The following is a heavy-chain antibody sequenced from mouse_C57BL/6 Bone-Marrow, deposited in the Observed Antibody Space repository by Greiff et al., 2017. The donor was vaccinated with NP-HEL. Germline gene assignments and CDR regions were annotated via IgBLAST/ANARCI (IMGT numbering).Heavy chain of an antibody. CDR2: ISSGGSYT. CDR3: ARHATVVATEGYYFDY. D-gene: IGHD1-1*01. Sequence: EVKLVESGGDLVKPGGSLKLSCAASGFTFSSYGMSWVRQTPDKRLEWVATISSGGSYTYYPDSVKGRFTISRDNAKNTLYLQMSSLKSEDTAMYYWARHATVVATEGYYFDYWGQGTTLTVSS. J-gene: IGHJ2*01. V-gene: IGHV5-6*01. CDR1: GFTFSSYG.